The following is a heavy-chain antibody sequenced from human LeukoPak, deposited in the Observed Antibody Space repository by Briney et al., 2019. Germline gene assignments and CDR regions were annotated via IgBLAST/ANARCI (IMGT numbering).Heavy chain of an antibody. D-gene: IGHD3-22*01. CDR1: GYTFTSYG. CDR3: ARVGYYESSGYYEY. Sequence: ASVKVSCTASGYTFTSYGINWVRQAPGQGLEWMGRINPNSGGTNYAQKFQGRVTMTRDTSISTVYMELSRLRSDDTAVYYCARVGYYESSGYYEYWGQGTLVTVSS. CDR2: INPNSGGT. V-gene: IGHV1-2*06. J-gene: IGHJ4*02.